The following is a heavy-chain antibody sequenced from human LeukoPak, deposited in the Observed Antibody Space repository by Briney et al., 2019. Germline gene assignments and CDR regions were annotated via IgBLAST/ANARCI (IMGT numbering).Heavy chain of an antibody. J-gene: IGHJ4*02. V-gene: IGHV3-21*01. CDR2: ISSSSTYI. CDR3: ARDRDFDY. Sequence: KTGGSLRLSCAASGFASGTYNMNWVRQAPGKGLEWVSSISSSSTYIYYADSVKGRFTISRDNAKNSLYLQMNSLSAEDTAVYYCARDRDFDYWGQGTLVTVSS. CDR1: GFASGTYN.